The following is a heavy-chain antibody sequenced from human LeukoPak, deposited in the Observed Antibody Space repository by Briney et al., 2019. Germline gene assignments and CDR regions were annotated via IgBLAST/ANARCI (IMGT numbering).Heavy chain of an antibody. D-gene: IGHD1-1*01. Sequence: GGSLRPSCAASGFTFSTYAMHWVRQAPGKGLEWVAVISYDGSNKYFADSVKGRFTISRDNSKNTLYLQMSSLRPEDTAVYYCAKDQLAGLSRPYVFDIWGQGTMVTVSS. CDR1: GFTFSTYA. V-gene: IGHV3-30*18. CDR2: ISYDGSNK. J-gene: IGHJ3*02. CDR3: AKDQLAGLSRPYVFDI.